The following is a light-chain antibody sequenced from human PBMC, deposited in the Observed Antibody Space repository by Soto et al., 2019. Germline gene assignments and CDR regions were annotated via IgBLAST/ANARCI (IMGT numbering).Light chain of an antibody. V-gene: IGKV3-20*01. Sequence: ENILALSPGTLSLSTGERATLTCRASQSISSTYLAWYQQKPGQAPRLLIYGASSRATGIPDRFSGSGSGTNFSLTISRLEPEDFAVYYCQQYGTSRRTFGKGTKVDIK. CDR1: QSISSTY. CDR2: GAS. CDR3: QQYGTSRRT. J-gene: IGKJ1*01.